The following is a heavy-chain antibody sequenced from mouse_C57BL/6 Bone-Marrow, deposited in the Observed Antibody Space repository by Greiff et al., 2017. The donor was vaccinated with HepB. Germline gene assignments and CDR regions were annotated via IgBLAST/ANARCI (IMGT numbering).Heavy chain of an antibody. D-gene: IGHD1-1*01. V-gene: IGHV1-22*01. Sequence: EVQLVESGPELVKPGASVKMSCKASGYTFTDYNMHWVKQSHGKSLEWIGYINPNNGGTSYNQKFKGKATLTVNKSSSTAYMELRSLTSEDSAVYYCASAITTVVAPYAMDYWGQGTSVTVSS. J-gene: IGHJ4*01. CDR1: GYTFTDYN. CDR2: INPNNGGT. CDR3: ASAITTVVAPYAMDY.